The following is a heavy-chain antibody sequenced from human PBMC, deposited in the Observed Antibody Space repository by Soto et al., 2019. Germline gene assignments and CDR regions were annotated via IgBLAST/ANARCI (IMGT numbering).Heavy chain of an antibody. J-gene: IGHJ4*02. V-gene: IGHV3-33*01. CDR2: IWYDGSNK. CDR3: ARDLMNRVNVAVAGSFDY. Sequence: QVQLVESGGGVVQPGRSLRLSCAASGFTFSSYGMHWVRQAPGKGLEWVAVIWYDGSNKYYADSVKGRFTISRDNSKNTLYLQMNSLRAEDTAVYYCARDLMNRVNVAVAGSFDYWGQGTLVTVSS. D-gene: IGHD6-19*01. CDR1: GFTFSSYG.